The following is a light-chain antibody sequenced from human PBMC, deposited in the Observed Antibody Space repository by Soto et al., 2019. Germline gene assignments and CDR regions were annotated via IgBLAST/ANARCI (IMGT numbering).Light chain of an antibody. V-gene: IGKV3-20*01. CDR2: GAS. J-gene: IGKJ1*01. Sequence: ELVLTQSPGTLSLSPGERATLSCRASQSVSSFLAWFQQKPGQAPRLLIYGASSRATGVPDRFSGSGSETDFSITITRLEPEDFAVYYCHHYVASPWTFGQGTKLENK. CDR3: HHYVASPWT. CDR1: QSVSSF.